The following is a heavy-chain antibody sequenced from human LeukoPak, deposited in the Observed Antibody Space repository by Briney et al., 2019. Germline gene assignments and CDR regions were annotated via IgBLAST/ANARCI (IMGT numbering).Heavy chain of an antibody. CDR3: AREGYTSRWSPFDI. J-gene: IGHJ3*02. CDR2: ISHDGGNK. Sequence: GRSLRLSCEASGFTFTSYAMHWVRQAPGKGLEWVAVISHDGGNKYYADSVKGRFTIFRDNSKNTLYLQMDSLRAEDTAVFYCAREGYTSRWSPFDIWGQGTMVTVSS. CDR1: GFTFTSYA. D-gene: IGHD6-13*01. V-gene: IGHV3-30-3*01.